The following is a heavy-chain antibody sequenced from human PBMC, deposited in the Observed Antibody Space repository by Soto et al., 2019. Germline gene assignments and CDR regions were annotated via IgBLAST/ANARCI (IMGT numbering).Heavy chain of an antibody. Sequence: PGGSLRLSCAASGFTFSSYSMNWVRQAPGKGLEWVSSISSSSSYIYYADSVKGRFTISRDNAKNSLYLQMNSLRAEDTAVYYCARAAAPDLLGYYGMDVWGQGTTVTVSS. CDR2: ISSSSSYI. CDR1: GFTFSSYS. D-gene: IGHD6-13*01. V-gene: IGHV3-21*01. J-gene: IGHJ6*02. CDR3: ARAAAPDLLGYYGMDV.